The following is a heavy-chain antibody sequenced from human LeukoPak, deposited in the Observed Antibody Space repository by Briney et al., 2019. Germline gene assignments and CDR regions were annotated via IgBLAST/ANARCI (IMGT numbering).Heavy chain of an antibody. Sequence: KPSETLSLTCTVSGGSISSGDYYWSWIRQPPGKGLEWIGYIYYSGSTYYNPSLKGRVTISVDTSKNQFSLKLSSVTAADTAVYYCARDVSPYYDFWSGYYTYFDYWGQGTLVTVSS. CDR3: ARDVSPYYDFWSGYYTYFDY. J-gene: IGHJ4*02. D-gene: IGHD3-3*01. CDR2: IYYSGST. CDR1: GGSISSGDYY. V-gene: IGHV4-30-4*08.